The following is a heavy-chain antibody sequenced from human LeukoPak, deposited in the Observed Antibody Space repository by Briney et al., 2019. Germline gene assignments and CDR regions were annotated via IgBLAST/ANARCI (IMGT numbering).Heavy chain of an antibody. V-gene: IGHV4-4*02. Sequence: TSETLSLTCAVSGGSISSSNWWSWVRQPPGKGLEWIGEIYHSGSTNYNPSLKSRVTISVDKSKNQFSLKLSSVTAADTAVYYCARVMTTVPDGAFDIWGQGTMVTVSS. CDR2: IYHSGST. CDR1: GGSISSSNW. CDR3: ARVMTTVPDGAFDI. J-gene: IGHJ3*02. D-gene: IGHD4-17*01.